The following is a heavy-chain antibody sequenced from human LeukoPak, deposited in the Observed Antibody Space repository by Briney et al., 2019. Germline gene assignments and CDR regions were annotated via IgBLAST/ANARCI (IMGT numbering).Heavy chain of an antibody. CDR1: GYTFTSYG. D-gene: IGHD3-9*01. CDR3: AREDSYYDILTGYPF. J-gene: IGHJ4*02. Sequence: ASVKVSCKASGYTFTSYGISWVRQAPGQGLEWMGCISAYNGNTNYAQKLQGRVTMTTDTSTSTAYMELRSLRSDDTAVYCCAREDSYYDILTGYPFWGQGTLVTVSS. V-gene: IGHV1-18*01. CDR2: ISAYNGNT.